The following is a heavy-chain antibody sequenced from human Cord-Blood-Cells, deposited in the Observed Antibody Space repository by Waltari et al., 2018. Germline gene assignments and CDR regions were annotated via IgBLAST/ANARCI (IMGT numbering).Heavy chain of an antibody. CDR3: AKTPRYYGCDY. J-gene: IGHJ4*02. D-gene: IGHD3-22*01. V-gene: IGHV4-39*01. CDR1: GGSISSSSYY. CDR2: IYYSGST. Sequence: QLQLQESGPGLVKPSETLSLTCTVSGGSISSSSYYWGWIRQPPGKGLEWIAGIYYSGSTYHNPSLKSRVTISVDTSKNQFSLKLSSVTAADTAVYYCAKTPRYYGCDYWGQGTLVTVSS.